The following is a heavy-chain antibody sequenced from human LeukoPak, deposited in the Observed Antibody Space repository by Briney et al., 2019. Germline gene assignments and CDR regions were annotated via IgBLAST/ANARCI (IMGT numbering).Heavy chain of an antibody. CDR1: GGSLSTSHPY. J-gene: IGHJ4*02. V-gene: IGHV4-39*01. D-gene: IGHD3-10*01. Sequence: SETLSLTCTVSGGSLSTSHPYWGWIRQPPGKGLQWIGSILYSGATYYNPSLESRVTISLDPSKTLLSLKLTSVTASDTAVYFCARHLSGKKDFWGQGALVTVSS. CDR2: ILYSGAT. CDR3: ARHLSGKKDF.